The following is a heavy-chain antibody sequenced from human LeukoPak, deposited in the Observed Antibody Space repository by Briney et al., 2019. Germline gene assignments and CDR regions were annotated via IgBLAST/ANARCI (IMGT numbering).Heavy chain of an antibody. CDR3: ASQGV. D-gene: IGHD3-16*01. CDR2: INHSGST. Sequence: SETLSLTCTVSGGSISSGGYYWSWIRQPPGKGLEWIGEINHSGSTSYNPSLKSRVTISVDTSKNQFSLKLSSVTAADTAVYYCASQGVWGQGTLVTVSS. CDR1: GGSISSGGYY. V-gene: IGHV4-39*07. J-gene: IGHJ4*02.